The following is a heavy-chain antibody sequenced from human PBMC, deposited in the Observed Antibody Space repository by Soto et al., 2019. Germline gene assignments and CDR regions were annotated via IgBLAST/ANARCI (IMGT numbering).Heavy chain of an antibody. CDR1: GFTFGDYA. D-gene: IGHD2-21*01. J-gene: IGHJ6*02. CDR2: IRSKAYGGTT. CDR3: TRAVEAGYYYYYGMDV. Sequence: GGSLRLSCTASGFTFGDYAMSWVRQAPGKGLEWVGFIRSKAYGGTTEYAASVKGRFSISRDDSKSIAYLQMNSLKTEDTAVYYCTRAVEAGYYYYYGMDVWGQGTTVTVSS. V-gene: IGHV3-49*04.